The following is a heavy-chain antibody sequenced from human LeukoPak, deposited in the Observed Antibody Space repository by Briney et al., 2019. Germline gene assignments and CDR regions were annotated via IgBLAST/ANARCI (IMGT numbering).Heavy chain of an antibody. CDR1: GGSISSGDYY. D-gene: IGHD4-23*01. Sequence: SETLSLTCTVSGGSISSGDYYWSWIRQPPGKGLEWIGYIYYSGSTYYNPSLKSRVTISVDTSKNQFSLKLSSVTAADTAVYYCAGSTVVTPDFDYWGQGTLVTVSS. CDR2: IYYSGST. CDR3: AGSTVVTPDFDY. V-gene: IGHV4-30-4*01. J-gene: IGHJ4*02.